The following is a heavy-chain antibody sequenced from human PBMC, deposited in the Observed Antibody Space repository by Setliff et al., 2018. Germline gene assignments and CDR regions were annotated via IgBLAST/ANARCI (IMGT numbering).Heavy chain of an antibody. CDR1: GDSINDYY. CDR2: VFFTGDT. J-gene: IGHJ6*03. V-gene: IGHV4-59*08. D-gene: IGHD3-3*01. Sequence: PSETLSLTCTVSGDSINDYYWSWIRQPPGKGLEWIGYVFFTGDTDYNPSLGSRVTISLDRSKTQFSLSLTSVTAEDTAVYYCARMSGFLYMDVWGKGTTVTVSS. CDR3: ARMSGFLYMDV.